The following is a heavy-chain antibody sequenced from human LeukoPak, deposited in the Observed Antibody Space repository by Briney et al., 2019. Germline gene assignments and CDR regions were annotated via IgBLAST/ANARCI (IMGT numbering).Heavy chain of an antibody. CDR1: GYTFTSYD. J-gene: IGHJ6*03. CDR2: MNPNSGNT. Sequence: ASVKVSCKASGYTFTSYDINWVRQATGQGLEWMGWMNPNSGNTGYAQKFQGRVTMTRNTSISTAYMELSSLRSEDTAVYYCARVGVSGYDPYYYYYYYMDVWGKGTTVTISS. CDR3: ARVGVSGYDPYYYYYYYMDV. V-gene: IGHV1-8*01. D-gene: IGHD5-12*01.